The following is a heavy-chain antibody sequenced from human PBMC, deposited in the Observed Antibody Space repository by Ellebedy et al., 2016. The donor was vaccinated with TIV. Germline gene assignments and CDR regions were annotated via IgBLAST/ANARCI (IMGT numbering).Heavy chain of an antibody. V-gene: IGHV3-23*01. D-gene: IGHD6-19*01. J-gene: IGHJ4*02. CDR2: ISSSGHST. CDR1: GFTFSTYA. Sequence: PGGSLRLSCAASGFTFSTYAMSWVRQAPGKGLEWVSSISSSGHSTYYADSVKGRFTISRDNSKNTLFLQMNSLRADDTAVYYCAKEIAVTGFILDYWGQGTLVTVSS. CDR3: AKEIAVTGFILDY.